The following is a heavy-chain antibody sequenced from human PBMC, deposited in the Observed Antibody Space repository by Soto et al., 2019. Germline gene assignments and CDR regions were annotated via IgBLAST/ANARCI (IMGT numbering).Heavy chain of an antibody. D-gene: IGHD2-21*01. Sequence: QVQLVQSGTEVQKPGSSVKLSCKTSGGTFTNYDISWVRQAPGQGLEWMGGIIPLFGSPHYSPKCEGRVTITADKVSTTAHLELSSLRFDDTAVYFCAWTLAFCGGNCYLPNFDTWGQGTLVIVSS. CDR1: GGTFTNYD. CDR2: IIPLFGSP. V-gene: IGHV1-69*06. CDR3: AWTLAFCGGNCYLPNFDT. J-gene: IGHJ4*02.